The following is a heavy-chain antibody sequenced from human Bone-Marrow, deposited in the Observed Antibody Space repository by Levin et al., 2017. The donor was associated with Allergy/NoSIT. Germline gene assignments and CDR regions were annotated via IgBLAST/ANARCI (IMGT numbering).Heavy chain of an antibody. CDR2: IIPVLGTS. J-gene: IGHJ6*03. CDR1: GGIFNTYA. CDR3: ARVRCTSTTCYYFYYYMDV. V-gene: IGHV1-69*10. D-gene: IGHD2-2*01. Sequence: SVKVSCKASGGIFNTYAISWVRQAPGQGLEWMGWIIPVLGTSNYAQQFQGRVTITADKSTSTAYMELSNLRSADTAVYYFARVRCTSTTCYYFYYYMDVWGKGTTVTVSS.